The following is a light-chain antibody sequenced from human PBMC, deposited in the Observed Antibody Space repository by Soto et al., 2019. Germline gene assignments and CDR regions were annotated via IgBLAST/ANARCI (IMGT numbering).Light chain of an antibody. Sequence: DIQMTQSPSTLSASVGDRVTITCRASQSISSWLAWYQQKPGKAPKLLIYDASSLESGVPSRFSGSGSGTAFTLPISSLQPDDFSNYYCQHHRTFGQGTKVEI. CDR1: QSISSW. V-gene: IGKV1-5*01. CDR2: DAS. J-gene: IGKJ1*01. CDR3: QHHRT.